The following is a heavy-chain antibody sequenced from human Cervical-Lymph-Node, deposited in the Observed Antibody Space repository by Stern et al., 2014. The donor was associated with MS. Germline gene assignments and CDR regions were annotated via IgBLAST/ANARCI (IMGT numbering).Heavy chain of an antibody. CDR3: ARRTSASSLDY. CDR1: GYTFTTYY. Sequence: QEQLVQSAAEVKKPGASVNVSCKASGYTFTTYYLHWVRQAPGQGLEWLGVIYHSGGHTNFAKQVQGVVTMTRDTSRSTGYMEMSRRKYEDTDKYDRARRTSASSLDYWGQGTLVTVSS. CDR2: IYHSGGHT. J-gene: IGHJ4*02. D-gene: IGHD6-13*01. V-gene: IGHV1-46*04.